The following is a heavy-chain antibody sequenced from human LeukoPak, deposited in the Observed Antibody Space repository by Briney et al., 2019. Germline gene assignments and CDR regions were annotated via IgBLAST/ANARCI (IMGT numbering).Heavy chain of an antibody. CDR2: ISSSGSTI. CDR3: ATDLSYTSSWSDY. V-gene: IGHV3-48*03. Sequence: GGSLRLSCAASGFTFSSYEMHWVRQAPGKGLEWVSYISSSGSTIYYADSVKGRFTISRDNAKNSLYLQMNSLRAEDTAVYYCATDLSYTSSWSDYWGQGTLVTVSS. CDR1: GFTFSSYE. J-gene: IGHJ4*02. D-gene: IGHD6-13*01.